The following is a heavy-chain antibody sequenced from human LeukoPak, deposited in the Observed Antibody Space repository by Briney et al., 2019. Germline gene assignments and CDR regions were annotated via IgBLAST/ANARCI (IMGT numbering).Heavy chain of an antibody. CDR1: GFTFDDYA. V-gene: IGHV3-9*03. J-gene: IGHJ4*02. CDR2: ISWNSGSI. Sequence: GGSLRLSCAASGFTFDDYAMHWVRQAPGKGLEWVSGISWNSGSIGYADSVKGRFTISRDNAKNSLYLQMNSLRAEDMALYYCAKDRRLYGSGSQGFDYWGQGTLVTVSS. CDR3: AKDRRLYGSGSQGFDY. D-gene: IGHD3-10*01.